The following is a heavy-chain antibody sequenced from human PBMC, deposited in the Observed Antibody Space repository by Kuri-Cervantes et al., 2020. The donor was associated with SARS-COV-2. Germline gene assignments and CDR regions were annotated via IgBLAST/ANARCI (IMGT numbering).Heavy chain of an antibody. Sequence: GGSLRLSCAASGFTFSSYAMSWVRQAPGKGLEWVSAISGSGGSTYYADSVKGRFTISRDNSKNTLYLQMNSLRAEDTAVYCCAKAPYGDKGAFDYWGQGTLVTVSS. J-gene: IGHJ4*02. CDR2: ISGSGGST. D-gene: IGHD4-17*01. V-gene: IGHV3-23*01. CDR3: AKAPYGDKGAFDY. CDR1: GFTFSSYA.